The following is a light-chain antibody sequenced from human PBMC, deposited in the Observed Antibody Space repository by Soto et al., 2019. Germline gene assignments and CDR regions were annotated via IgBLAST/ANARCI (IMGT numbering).Light chain of an antibody. CDR1: QSVSSY. CDR3: QQRSNYLT. V-gene: IGKV3-11*01. Sequence: EIVLTQSPATLSLSPGERATLSCRASQSVSSYLAWYQQKPGQAPRLLIYDASNRATGIPARFSGSGSGTDFTLIISRLEPEDVAVYYWQQRSNYLTFGGGTKVEIK. CDR2: DAS. J-gene: IGKJ4*01.